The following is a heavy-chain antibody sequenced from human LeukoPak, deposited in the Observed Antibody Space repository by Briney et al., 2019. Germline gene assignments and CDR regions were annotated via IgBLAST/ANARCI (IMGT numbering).Heavy chain of an antibody. V-gene: IGHV1-69*06. D-gene: IGHD3-22*01. CDR1: GGTFSSYA. CDR2: IIPIFGTA. CDR3: ARRITMTHDAFDI. Sequence: SVKVSCKASGGTFSSYAISWVRQAPGQGLEWMGGIIPIFGTANYAQKFQGRVTITAGKSTSTAYMELSSLRSEDTAVYYCARRITMTHDAFDIWGQGTMVTVSS. J-gene: IGHJ3*02.